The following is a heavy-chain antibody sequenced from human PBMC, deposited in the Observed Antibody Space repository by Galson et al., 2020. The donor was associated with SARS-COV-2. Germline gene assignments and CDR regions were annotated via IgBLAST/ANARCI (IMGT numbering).Heavy chain of an antibody. J-gene: IGHJ3*02. Sequence: EGSLRLSCAASGFTFSGCAMHWVRQASGKGLEWVGRIRSKTNNYATTYAASVKGRFTISRDDSKNTAYLQMNSLTTEDTAVYYCARINPSPDSYYDAFDIWGQGAKVTVSS. D-gene: IGHD3-10*01. V-gene: IGHV3-73*01. CDR1: GFTFSGCA. CDR3: ARINPSPDSYYDAFDI. CDR2: IRSKTNNYAT.